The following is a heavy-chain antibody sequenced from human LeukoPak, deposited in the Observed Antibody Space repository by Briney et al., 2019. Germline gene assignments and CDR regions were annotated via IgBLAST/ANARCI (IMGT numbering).Heavy chain of an antibody. CDR3: ARDKEQLGAFDI. CDR2: INWNGGRT. J-gene: IGHJ3*02. D-gene: IGHD6-6*01. Sequence: GGSLRLSCAASGFTFDDYGMSWVRPAPGKGLEWVSGINWNGGRTGYADSVKGGFTISRDNAKTSLYLQMNSLRADDTALYYCARDKEQLGAFDIWGQGTMVTVSS. V-gene: IGHV3-20*04. CDR1: GFTFDDYG.